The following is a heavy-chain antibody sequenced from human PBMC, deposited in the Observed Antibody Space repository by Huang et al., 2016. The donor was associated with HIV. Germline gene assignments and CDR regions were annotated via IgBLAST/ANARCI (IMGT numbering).Heavy chain of an antibody. CDR1: GGSFSDQI. J-gene: IGHJ4*02. V-gene: IGHV1-69*01. D-gene: IGHD3-16*01. CDR3: AMSLRYQYDSRSYWGRYFDY. CDR2: IIPLCRAP. Sequence: QVQLEQSDPAVRKPGSSVKVSCQASGGSFSDQIISWVRQAPGQRFEWMGGIIPLCRAPAYAQEFKGRVTMTADESTATIYMERNSLTSEDTAVYYCAMSLRYQYDSRSYWGRYFDYWGQGTLVTVSS.